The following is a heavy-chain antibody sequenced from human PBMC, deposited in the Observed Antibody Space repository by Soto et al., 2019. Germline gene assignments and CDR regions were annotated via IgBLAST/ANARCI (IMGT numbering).Heavy chain of an antibody. CDR1: GFTFSDYG. CDR2: ISYDGNSQ. CDR3: AKDLRVTIFGLINPYYYYGMDA. V-gene: IGHV3-30*18. J-gene: IGHJ6*02. D-gene: IGHD3-3*01. Sequence: QVQLVESGGGVVQPGRSLRLSCAASGFTFSDYGMHWVRQAPGKGLEWVAVISYDGNSQYFGDSVKGRFTISRVNSKNTLYLQMNSLRTEDTAVYYCAKDLRVTIFGLINPYYYYGMDAWGQGTTVTVSS.